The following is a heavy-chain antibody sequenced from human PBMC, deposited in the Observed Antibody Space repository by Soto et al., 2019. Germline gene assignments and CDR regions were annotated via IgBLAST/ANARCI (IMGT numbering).Heavy chain of an antibody. CDR2: IYGGGST. D-gene: IGHD6-19*01. Sequence: VQLVESGGGLVQPGGSLRLSCAASGFSFSDYPMNWVRQAPGKGLEWVSVIYGGGSTYYSDSVKGRFTISRDNSKNTVFLQMNGRGAEDTAGYYCVRTGSYWGQGTRVIVSS. CDR1: GFSFSDYP. J-gene: IGHJ4*02. V-gene: IGHV3-66*02. CDR3: VRTGSY.